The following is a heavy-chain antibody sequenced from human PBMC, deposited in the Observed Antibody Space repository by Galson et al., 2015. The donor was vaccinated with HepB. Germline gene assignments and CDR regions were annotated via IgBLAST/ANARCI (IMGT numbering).Heavy chain of an antibody. Sequence: CAISGDSVSSNSATWNWIRRSPSRGLEWLGMTYYRSKWFNDYAVSVKSRITINPDTSKNQFSLQLNSVTPEDTAVYFCARENGGFHFWGQGTLVTVSS. CDR3: ARENGGFHF. V-gene: IGHV6-1*01. CDR1: GDSVSSNSAT. D-gene: IGHD4-23*01. J-gene: IGHJ4*02. CDR2: TYYRSKWFN.